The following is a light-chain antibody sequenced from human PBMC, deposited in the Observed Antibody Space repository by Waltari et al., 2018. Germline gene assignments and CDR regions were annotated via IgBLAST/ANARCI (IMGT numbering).Light chain of an antibody. CDR1: QNSDSH. CDR3: QQRFDWPIS. V-gene: IGKV3-11*01. CDR2: DAS. Sequence: IVLTQSPATLSLSPGERATLSCRAIQNSDSHLVWYQQKPGQAPRAVVYDASKRVTGIPARFTGSGSGADYTLTISALEPEDFALYFCQQRFDWPISFGGGTKLEIK. J-gene: IGKJ4*01.